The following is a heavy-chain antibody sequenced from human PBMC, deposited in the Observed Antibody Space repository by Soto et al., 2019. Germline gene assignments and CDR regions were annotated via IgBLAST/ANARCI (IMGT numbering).Heavy chain of an antibody. CDR3: ANSPGPGAP. V-gene: IGHV3-30*18. D-gene: IGHD3-10*01. J-gene: IGHJ5*02. CDR2: ISYDGSNK. CDR1: GFTFSSYG. Sequence: PGGSLRLSCEASGFTFSSYGMHWVRQAPGKGLEWVAVISYDGSNKYYADSVKGRFTISRDNSKNTLYLQMNSLRAEDTAVYYCANSPGPGAPWGQGTLVTVSS.